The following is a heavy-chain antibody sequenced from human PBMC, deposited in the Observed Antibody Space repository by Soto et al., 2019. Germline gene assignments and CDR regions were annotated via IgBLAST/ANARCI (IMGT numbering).Heavy chain of an antibody. Sequence: PGESLKISCEGSGYNFATSWIGWVRQMPGKGLEWMGIIYPGDSDTRYNPSFQGQVTISADKSIRTAYLQWSSLKASDTAMYYCARQESPQWLIENWGQGTLVTVSS. CDR1: GYNFATSW. D-gene: IGHD6-19*01. CDR2: IYPGDSDT. CDR3: ARQESPQWLIEN. V-gene: IGHV5-51*01. J-gene: IGHJ4*02.